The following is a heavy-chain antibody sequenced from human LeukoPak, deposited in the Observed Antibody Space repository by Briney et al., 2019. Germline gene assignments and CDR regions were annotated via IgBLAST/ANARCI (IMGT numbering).Heavy chain of an antibody. J-gene: IGHJ4*02. CDR3: AHSGYGGYALYEPFDY. CDR1: GFSLSTRGVG. Sequence: SGPTLVNPTQTLTLTCTFSGFSLSTRGVGVGWIRQPPGKALEWLALIYWDDDKRYSPSLKSRLTITKDTSKTQVVLTMTNMDPVDTATYYCAHSGYGGYALYEPFDYWGRGTLVTVSS. V-gene: IGHV2-5*02. D-gene: IGHD5-12*01. CDR2: IYWDDDK.